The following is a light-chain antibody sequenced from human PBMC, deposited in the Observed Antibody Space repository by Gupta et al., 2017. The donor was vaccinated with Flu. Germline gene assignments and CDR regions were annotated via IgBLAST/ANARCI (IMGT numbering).Light chain of an antibody. CDR2: AAS. J-gene: IGKJ2*01. Sequence: AXXGDRVTITCRASQSISSYLNWYQQKPGKAPKLLIYAASSLQSGVPSRFSGSGSGTDFTLTISSLQPEDFATYYCQQSYSTRYTFGQGTKLEIK. CDR3: QQSYSTRYT. CDR1: QSISSY. V-gene: IGKV1-39*01.